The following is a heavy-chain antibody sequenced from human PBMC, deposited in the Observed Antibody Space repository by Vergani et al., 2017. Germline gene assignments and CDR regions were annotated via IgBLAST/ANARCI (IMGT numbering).Heavy chain of an antibody. CDR2: IWYDGSNK. V-gene: IGHV3-33*01. CDR1: GFTFSSYC. J-gene: IGHJ6*02. CDR3: ARDTSQSTGTWEDYYYGMDV. Sequence: QVQLVESGGGVVQPGRSLRLSCAASGFTFSSYCMHWVRQAPGKGLEWVAVIWYDGSNKYYADSVKGRCTLSRDNSKNSLYLQMNSLRTEDTAVYYCARDTSQSTGTWEDYYYGMDVWGQGTTVTVSS. D-gene: IGHD1-1*01.